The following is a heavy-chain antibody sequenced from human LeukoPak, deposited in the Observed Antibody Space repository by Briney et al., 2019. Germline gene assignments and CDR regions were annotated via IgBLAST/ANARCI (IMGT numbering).Heavy chain of an antibody. CDR2: IWYDGSNK. CDR1: GFTFSNYG. J-gene: IGHJ4*02. D-gene: IGHD1-1*01. Sequence: PGGSLRLSWAASGFTFSNYGMHWVRQAPGKGLERVAVIWYDGSNKYYADSVKGRFTISRDNSKNTLYLQMNSLRAEDTAVYYCARDWERYYFDYWGQGTLVTVSS. CDR3: ARDWERYYFDY. V-gene: IGHV3-33*01.